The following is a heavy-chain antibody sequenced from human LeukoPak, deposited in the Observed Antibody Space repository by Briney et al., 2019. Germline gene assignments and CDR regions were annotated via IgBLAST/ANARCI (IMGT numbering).Heavy chain of an antibody. CDR2: IYYSGST. V-gene: IGHV4-39*07. J-gene: IGHJ4*02. Sequence: GSLRLSCAASGFTFSSYAMSWVRQPPGKGLEWIGSIYYSGSTYYNPSLKSRVTISVDTSKNQFSLKLSSVTAADTAVYYCARVLALFYFDYWGQGTLVTVSS. D-gene: IGHD2/OR15-2a*01. CDR3: ARVLALFYFDY. CDR1: GFTFSSYA.